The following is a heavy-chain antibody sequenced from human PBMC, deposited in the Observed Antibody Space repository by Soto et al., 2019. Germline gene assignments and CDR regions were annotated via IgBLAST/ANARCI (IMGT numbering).Heavy chain of an antibody. CDR2: INHGGST. Sequence: SETLSLTCAVYGGSFRGYHWSWIRQPPGKGLEWIGEINHGGSTNYNPSLKSRVTISLETSKNQFSLILTSVTAADTAVYYCARGLSSSATFYHYYGMDVWGQGTTVTVSS. CDR1: GGSFRGYH. CDR3: ARGLSSSATFYHYYGMDV. V-gene: IGHV4-34*01. J-gene: IGHJ6*02. D-gene: IGHD6-6*01.